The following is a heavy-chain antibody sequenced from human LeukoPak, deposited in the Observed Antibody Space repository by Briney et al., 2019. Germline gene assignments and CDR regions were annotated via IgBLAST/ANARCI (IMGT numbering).Heavy chain of an antibody. J-gene: IGHJ4*02. CDR2: TYYRSKWYT. Sequence: SQILSLTCAISGDSVSSNSAAWSWIRQSPSRGLEWLGRTYYRSKWYTEYAVSVKSRITINPDTSKNQFSLQLNSVTPEDTAVYYCARGWLQSGFDYWGQGSLVTVSS. CDR1: GDSVSSNSAA. CDR3: ARGWLQSGFDY. V-gene: IGHV6-1*01. D-gene: IGHD5-24*01.